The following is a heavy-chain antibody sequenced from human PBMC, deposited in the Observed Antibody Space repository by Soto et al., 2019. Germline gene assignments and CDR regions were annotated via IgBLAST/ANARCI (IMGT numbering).Heavy chain of an antibody. CDR3: ARYTVTEPKSLDF. CDR1: GASISSSF. J-gene: IGHJ4*02. D-gene: IGHD4-4*01. Sequence: SETLSLTCSVSGASISSSFWSWIRQPPGEGLEWIGWIHGTGSTGYNPSLKSRLTISVDTSKSQFSLKLSSVTAADTAVYYCARYTVTEPKSLDFWGQGTMVTVSS. V-gene: IGHV4-59*01. CDR2: IHGTGST.